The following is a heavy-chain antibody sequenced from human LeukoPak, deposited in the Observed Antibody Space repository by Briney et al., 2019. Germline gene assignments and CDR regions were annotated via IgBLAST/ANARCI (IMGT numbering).Heavy chain of an antibody. V-gene: IGHV4-4*09. CDR1: GGSMTNYY. J-gene: IGHJ6*03. CDR2: ISASGTA. Sequence: PSETLSLTCTVSGGSMTNYYWNWIRQPPGKGLEWIGYISASGTANYNPSLMSRVTISVDTSKNQFSLKLSSVTAADTAVYYCARGLRYYYYYMDVWGKGTTVTVYS. CDR3: ARGLRYYYYYMDV.